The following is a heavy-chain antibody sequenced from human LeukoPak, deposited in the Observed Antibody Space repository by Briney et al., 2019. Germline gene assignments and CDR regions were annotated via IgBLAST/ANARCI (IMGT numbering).Heavy chain of an antibody. Sequence: GGSLRLSCAASGFTFSDHYMDWVRQAPGKGLEWVGRTRNKANSYTTEYAASVKGRFTISRDDSRNTLYLQMNSLKTEDTAVYYCARDRGGSYYDYWGQGTLVTVSS. CDR2: TRNKANSYTT. J-gene: IGHJ4*02. CDR3: ARDRGGSYYDY. CDR1: GFTFSDHY. V-gene: IGHV3-72*01. D-gene: IGHD1-26*01.